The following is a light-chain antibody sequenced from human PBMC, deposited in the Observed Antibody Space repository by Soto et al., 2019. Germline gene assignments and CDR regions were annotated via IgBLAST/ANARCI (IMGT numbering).Light chain of an antibody. CDR2: DAS. J-gene: IGKJ2*01. Sequence: EIVMTQSPATLSVSPGERATISCRASQSVSSNLAWYQQKPGQAPRLLIYDASTRATGIPARFSGSGSGTEFTLTISSLQSEDFAVYFCQQYNDWPPSYTFGQGTKLEIK. V-gene: IGKV3-15*01. CDR1: QSVSSN. CDR3: QQYNDWPPSYT.